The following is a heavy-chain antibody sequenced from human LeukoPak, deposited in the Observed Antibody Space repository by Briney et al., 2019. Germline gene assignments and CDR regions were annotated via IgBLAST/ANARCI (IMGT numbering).Heavy chain of an antibody. CDR2: ISASNGNT. D-gene: IGHD6-13*01. J-gene: IGHJ4*02. Sequence: ASVKVSCKASGSTFTSYGISWVRQAPGQGLEWMGWISASNGNTNYAQKLQGRVTMTTDTSTSTAYMELRSLTSDDTAVYYCARYPLSYSSNWHYYFDYWGQGTLLTVSS. CDR1: GSTFTSYG. V-gene: IGHV1-18*01. CDR3: ARYPLSYSSNWHYYFDY.